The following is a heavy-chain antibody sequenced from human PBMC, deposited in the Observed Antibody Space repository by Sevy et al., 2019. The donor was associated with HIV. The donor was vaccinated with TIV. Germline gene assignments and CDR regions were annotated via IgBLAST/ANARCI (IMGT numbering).Heavy chain of an antibody. CDR1: GFTFSSYS. Sequence: GGSLRLSCAASGFTFSSYSMNWVRQAPGKGLEWVSSISSSSSYIYYADSVKGRFTISRDNAKNSLYLQMNSLRAEDTALYYCATLWFGELYLDYWGQGTLVTVSS. V-gene: IGHV3-21*01. CDR3: ATLWFGELYLDY. J-gene: IGHJ4*02. CDR2: ISSSSSYI. D-gene: IGHD3-10*01.